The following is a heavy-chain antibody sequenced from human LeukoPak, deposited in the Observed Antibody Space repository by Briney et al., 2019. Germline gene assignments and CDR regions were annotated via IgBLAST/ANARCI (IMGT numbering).Heavy chain of an antibody. D-gene: IGHD1-1*01. CDR2: IYYSGNT. V-gene: IGHV4-30-4*01. Sequence: SETLSLTCTVSGGSISSGDYYWSWIRQPPGKGLEWIGYIYYSGNTYYNPSLKSRVTISVDTSKNQFSLKLSSVTAADTAVYYCARAERDDFDYWGQGTLVTVSS. CDR1: GGSISSGDYY. J-gene: IGHJ4*02. CDR3: ARAERDDFDY.